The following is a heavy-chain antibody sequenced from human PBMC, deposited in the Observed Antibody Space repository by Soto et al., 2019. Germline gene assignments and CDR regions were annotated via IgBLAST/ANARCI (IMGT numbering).Heavy chain of an antibody. CDR2: IGAAGDT. D-gene: IGHD6-13*01. CDR1: GFTFSNYD. CDR3: ASGGWGSSWYEGGSRIDY. Sequence: EVQLVESGGGLVQPGGSLRLSCAASGFTFSNYDMHWVRQVTGKGLEWVSAIGAAGDTYYPDSVKGRFTSSRENAKNSLYLQMNSLRAEDPAVYYCASGGWGSSWYEGGSRIDYWGQGALVTVSS. V-gene: IGHV3-13*01. J-gene: IGHJ4*02.